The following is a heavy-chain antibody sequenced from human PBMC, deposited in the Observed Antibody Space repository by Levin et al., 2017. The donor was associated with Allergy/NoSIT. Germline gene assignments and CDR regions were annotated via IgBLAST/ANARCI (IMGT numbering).Heavy chain of an antibody. CDR2: IKHDGNEK. Sequence: GGSLRLSCAASGFTFSVYWMSWVRQAPGKGLEWVANIKHDGNEKYYVDSVKGRFTISRDNAKNSLFLQMNSLRVDDTAVYYCARAGGAAATSWSPGYFDYWGQGTLVTVSS. CDR3: ARAGGAAATSWSPGYFDY. D-gene: IGHD2-15*01. J-gene: IGHJ4*02. CDR1: GFTFSVYW. V-gene: IGHV3-7*01.